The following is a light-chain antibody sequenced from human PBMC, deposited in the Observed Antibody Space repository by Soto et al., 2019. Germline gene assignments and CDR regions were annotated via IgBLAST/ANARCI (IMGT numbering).Light chain of an antibody. Sequence: DIQMTQSPSSLSASVGDRVTVTCRASQDISNYLAWFQQKPGKAPKSLIYAASDLQSGVPSKFSGSGSGTYFPLTISSLQPEDLAIYYCQQYYSYPLTFGGETNVEIK. CDR3: QQYYSYPLT. CDR2: AAS. V-gene: IGKV1-16*02. CDR1: QDISNY. J-gene: IGKJ4*01.